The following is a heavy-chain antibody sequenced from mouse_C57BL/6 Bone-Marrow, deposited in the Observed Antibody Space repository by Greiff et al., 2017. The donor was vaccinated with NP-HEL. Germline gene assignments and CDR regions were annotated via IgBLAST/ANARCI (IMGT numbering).Heavy chain of an antibody. CDR1: GYTFTSSG. D-gene: IGHD1-1*01. CDR2: IYPRSGNT. J-gene: IGHJ1*03. V-gene: IGHV1-81*01. Sequence: QVQLQQSGAELARPGASVKLSCKASGYTFTSSGISWVKQRTGQGLEWIGEIYPRSGNTYYNEKFKGKATLTADKSSSPAYMELRSLTSEDSAVYFCARWTVVATHWYFDVWGTGTTVTVSS. CDR3: ARWTVVATHWYFDV.